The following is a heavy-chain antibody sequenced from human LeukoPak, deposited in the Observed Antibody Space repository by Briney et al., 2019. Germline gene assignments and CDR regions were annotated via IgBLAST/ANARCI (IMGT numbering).Heavy chain of an antibody. CDR3: ARFGGNSDFDY. CDR2: IYYSGST. CDR1: GGSISSYY. V-gene: IGHV4-59*01. J-gene: IGHJ4*02. Sequence: PSETLSLTCTVSGGSISSYYWSWIRQPPGKGLEWIGYIYYSGSTNYNPSPKSRVTISVDTSKNQFSLKLSSVTAADTAVYYCARFGGNSDFDYWGQGTLVTVSS. D-gene: IGHD4-23*01.